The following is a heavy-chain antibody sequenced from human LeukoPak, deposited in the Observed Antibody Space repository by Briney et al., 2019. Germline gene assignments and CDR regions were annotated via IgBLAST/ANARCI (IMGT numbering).Heavy chain of an antibody. V-gene: IGHV1-24*01. CDR2: FDPEDGET. D-gene: IGHD3-3*01. Sequence: ASVKVSCKVSGYTLTELSMHWVRQAPGKGHEWMGGFDPEDGETIYAQKFQGRVTMTEDTSTDTAYMELSSLRSEDTAVYYCATGSWGAIFGVVSNWFDPWGQGTLVTVSS. CDR3: ATGSWGAIFGVVSNWFDP. J-gene: IGHJ5*02. CDR1: GYTLTELS.